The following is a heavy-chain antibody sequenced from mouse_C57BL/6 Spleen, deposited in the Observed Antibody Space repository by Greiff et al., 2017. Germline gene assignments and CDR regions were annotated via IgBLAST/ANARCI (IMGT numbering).Heavy chain of an antibody. V-gene: IGHV2-6*01. J-gene: IGHJ4*01. Sequence: VQGVESGPGLVAPSQSLSITCTVSGFSLTSYGVDWVRQSPGKGLEWLGVIWGGGSTNYNSALKSRLSISKDNSKSQVFLKMNSLQTDDTAMYYCARSSSHYYGSPYYAMDYWGQGTSVTVSS. CDR1: GFSLTSYG. D-gene: IGHD1-1*01. CDR3: ARSSSHYYGSPYYAMDY. CDR2: IWGGGST.